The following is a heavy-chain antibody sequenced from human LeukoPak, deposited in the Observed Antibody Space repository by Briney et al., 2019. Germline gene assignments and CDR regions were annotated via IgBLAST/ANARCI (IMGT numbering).Heavy chain of an antibody. CDR1: GYTFTSYG. CDR2: ISAYNGNT. CDR3: ARDYYAGSGSYYRRFDY. Sequence: GASVKVSRKASGYTFTSYGIRWVRQAPGQGLEWMGWISAYNGNTNYAQKLQGRVTMTTDTSTSTAYMELRSLRSDDTAVYYCARDYYAGSGSYYRRFDYWGQGTLVAVSS. J-gene: IGHJ4*02. V-gene: IGHV1-18*01. D-gene: IGHD3-10*01.